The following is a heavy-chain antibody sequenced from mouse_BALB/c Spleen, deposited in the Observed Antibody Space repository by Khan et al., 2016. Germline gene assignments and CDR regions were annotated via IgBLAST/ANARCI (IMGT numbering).Heavy chain of an antibody. Sequence: EVKLEESGPGLVKPSQSLSLTCTVTGYSITSDYAWNWIRQFPGNKLEWMGHISYSGSTSYNPSLKSRISITRDTSKNQFFLQLNSVTAEDTATYYGARSGALYGNFPYWGQGTLVTVSA. CDR1: GYSITSDYA. CDR3: ARSGALYGNFPY. D-gene: IGHD2-1*01. J-gene: IGHJ3*01. CDR2: ISYSGST. V-gene: IGHV3-2*02.